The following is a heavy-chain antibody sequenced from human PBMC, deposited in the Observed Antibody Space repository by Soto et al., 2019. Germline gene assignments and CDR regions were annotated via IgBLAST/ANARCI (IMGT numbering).Heavy chain of an antibody. CDR3: ARGGGVGVAGSAAFDM. V-gene: IGHV1-2*02. Sequence: QLHLVQSGAVVKKPGASVTVSCSASGYPVTAYYMHWVRQAPGRGLEWMGGINPATGAAKYTQTFPGRVTMARDTSTSTGFMELSGLTSEDTAVFYFARGGGVGVAGSAAFDMWGQGTLVTVSS. D-gene: IGHD3-3*01. J-gene: IGHJ3*02. CDR1: GYPVTAYY. CDR2: INPATGAA.